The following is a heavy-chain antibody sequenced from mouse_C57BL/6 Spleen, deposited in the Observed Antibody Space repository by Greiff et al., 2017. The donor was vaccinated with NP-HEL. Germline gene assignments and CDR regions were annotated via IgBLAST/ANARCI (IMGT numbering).Heavy chain of an antibody. D-gene: IGHD4-1*01. CDR1: GYTFTDYY. CDR2: INPYNGGT. CDR3: ARSGKEDHFDY. V-gene: IGHV1-19*01. Sequence: EVHLVESGPVLVKPGASVKMSCKASGYTFTDYYMNWVKQSHGKSLEWIGVINPYNGGTSYNQKFKGKATLTVDKSSSTAYMELNSLTSEDSAVYYCARSGKEDHFDYWGQGTTLTVSS. J-gene: IGHJ2*01.